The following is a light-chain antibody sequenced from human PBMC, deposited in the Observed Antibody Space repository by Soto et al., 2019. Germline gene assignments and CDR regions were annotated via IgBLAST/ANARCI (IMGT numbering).Light chain of an antibody. CDR2: DNN. CDR1: SSNIGSNY. V-gene: IGLV1-51*01. CDR3: GTWDSSLSGV. Sequence: QSVLTQPPSVSAAPGQKVTISCSGSSSNIGSNYVSWYQQLPGTAPKLLIYDNNKRPSGIPDRFSGSKSGTSATLGITGLQTGDEADYYCGTWDSSLSGVFGGGTKVTV. J-gene: IGLJ3*02.